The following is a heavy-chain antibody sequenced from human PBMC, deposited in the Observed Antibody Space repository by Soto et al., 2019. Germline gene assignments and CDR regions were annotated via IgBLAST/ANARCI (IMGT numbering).Heavy chain of an antibody. CDR2: IIPIFGTA. CDR1: GRTFSSYA. Sequence: SVKVSCKASGRTFSSYAISWVRQAPGQGLEWMGGIIPIFGTANYAQKFQGRVTITADESTSTAYMELSSLRSEDTAVYYCARGREVGYSSSWPLDHWGQGTLVTV. CDR3: ARGREVGYSSSWPLDH. V-gene: IGHV1-69*13. J-gene: IGHJ4*02. D-gene: IGHD6-13*01.